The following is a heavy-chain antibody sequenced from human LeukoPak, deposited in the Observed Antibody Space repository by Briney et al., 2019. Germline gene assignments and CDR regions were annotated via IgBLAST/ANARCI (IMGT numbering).Heavy chain of an antibody. Sequence: SQTLSLTFAISGDSVSSNSAAWNWIRQSPSRGLEWLGRTYYRSKWYNDYALSVKSRITINPDTSKNQFSLKLSSVTAADTAVYYCARGHIWYYYGMDVWGQGTTVTVSS. CDR3: ARGHIWYYYGMDV. V-gene: IGHV6-1*01. J-gene: IGHJ6*02. CDR1: GDSVSSNSAA. D-gene: IGHD3-16*01. CDR2: TYYRSKWYN.